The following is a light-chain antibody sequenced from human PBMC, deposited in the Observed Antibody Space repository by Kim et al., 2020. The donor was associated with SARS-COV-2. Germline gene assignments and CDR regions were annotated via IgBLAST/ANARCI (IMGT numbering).Light chain of an antibody. V-gene: IGKV3-15*01. CDR1: QSVTIN. Sequence: VSPGERATLTCRASQSVTINVAWYQKKSDQAPRLLIYGASTRVPGVPARFSGSGSGTDFTLSISSLESEDVAVYYCQQYTFWPPYTFGQGTKLEI. CDR2: GAS. J-gene: IGKJ2*01. CDR3: QQYTFWPPYT.